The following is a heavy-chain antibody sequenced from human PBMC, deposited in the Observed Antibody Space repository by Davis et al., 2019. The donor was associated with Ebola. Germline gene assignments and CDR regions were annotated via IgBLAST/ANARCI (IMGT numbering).Heavy chain of an antibody. Sequence: AASVKVSCKASGYTFTSYAMHWVRQAPGQRLEWMGWINAGNGNTKYSQKFQGRVTITRATSASTAYMELSSLRSEDTAVYYCARGQILLTGPNFDYWGQGTLVTVSS. CDR2: INAGNGNT. V-gene: IGHV1-3*01. CDR3: ARGQILLTGPNFDY. CDR1: GYTFTSYA. J-gene: IGHJ4*02. D-gene: IGHD3-9*01.